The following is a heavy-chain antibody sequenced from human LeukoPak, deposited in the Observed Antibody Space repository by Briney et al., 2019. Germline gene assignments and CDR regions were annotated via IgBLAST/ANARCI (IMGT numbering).Heavy chain of an antibody. CDR2: IYYSGST. CDR3: ARDAQYVYDDSGYYYLDY. CDR1: GGSISSYY. Sequence: PSETLSLTCTVSGGSISSYYWSWIRQPPGKGLEWIGYIYYSGSTNYNPSLKSRVTISVDTSKNQFSLKLSSVTAADTAVYYCARDAQYVYDDSGYYYLDYWGQGTLVTVSS. V-gene: IGHV4-59*12. J-gene: IGHJ4*02. D-gene: IGHD3-22*01.